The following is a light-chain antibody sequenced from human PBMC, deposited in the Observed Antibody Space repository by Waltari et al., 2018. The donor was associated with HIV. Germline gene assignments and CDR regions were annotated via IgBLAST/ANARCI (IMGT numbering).Light chain of an antibody. CDR3: QSADSSGTYV. J-gene: IGLJ1*01. Sequence: SYELTQPPSVSVSPDQTARITCSVDALPKQNAYWYQPKPAQAPALVIYKDSERPSGIPERFSGASSGTTVTLTISGVQAEDEADYYCQSADSSGTYVLGTGTKVTVL. CDR1: ALPKQN. V-gene: IGLV3-25*03. CDR2: KDS.